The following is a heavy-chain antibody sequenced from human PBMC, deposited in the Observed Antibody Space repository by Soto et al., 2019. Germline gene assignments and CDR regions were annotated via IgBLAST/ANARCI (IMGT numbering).Heavy chain of an antibody. CDR2: INSDGSST. CDR3: ARPTYYYSSGSYSNAFDI. CDR1: GFTFSSYW. V-gene: IGHV3-74*01. Sequence: EVQLVESGGGLVQPGGSLRLSCAASGFTFSSYWMHWVRQAPGKGLVWVSRINSDGSSTSYADSVKGRFTISRDNAKNTLYLQMNSLRAEDTAVYYCARPTYYYSSGSYSNAFDIWGQGTMVTVSS. J-gene: IGHJ3*02. D-gene: IGHD3-10*01.